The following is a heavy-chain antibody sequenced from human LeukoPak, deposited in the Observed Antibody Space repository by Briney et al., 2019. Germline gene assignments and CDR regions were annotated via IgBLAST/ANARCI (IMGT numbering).Heavy chain of an antibody. J-gene: IGHJ3*02. Sequence: PSETLSLTCTVSGGSISSYYWSWIRQPPGKGLEYIGYIYYSGSTNYNPSLKSRLTISVDTSKNQFSLKLSSVTAADTAVYYCARSSYYYAADAFDIWGQGTMVTVSS. CDR3: ARSSYYYAADAFDI. CDR2: IYYSGST. CDR1: GGSISSYY. V-gene: IGHV4-59*01. D-gene: IGHD3-10*01.